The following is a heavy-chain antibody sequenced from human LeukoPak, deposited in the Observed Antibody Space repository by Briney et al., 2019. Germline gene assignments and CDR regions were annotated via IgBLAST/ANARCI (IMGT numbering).Heavy chain of an antibody. CDR1: GGSFSNHF. V-gene: IGHV4-4*07. Sequence: SETLSLTCSVSGGSFSNHFWSWVRQPAGKGLEWIGRIYPSGNTNYNPSLKSRVTLSVDTSKTQFYLSLSSVTVADTAVYYCAREDSGSYYNFYYFYVDVWGKGTTVTISS. CDR2: IYPSGNT. J-gene: IGHJ6*03. CDR3: AREDSGSYYNFYYFYVDV. D-gene: IGHD3-10*01.